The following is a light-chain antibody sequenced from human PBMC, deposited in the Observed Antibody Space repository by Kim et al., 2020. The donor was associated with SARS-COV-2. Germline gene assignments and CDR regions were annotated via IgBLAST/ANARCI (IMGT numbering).Light chain of an antibody. V-gene: IGLV3-19*01. J-gene: IGLJ2*01. CDR2: GKN. CDR3: NSRDSSTNHVL. CDR1: SLRSYY. Sequence: ALGQTVRITCQGDSLRSYYASWYQQKPGQAPVLVIYGKNSRPSGIPDRFSGSSSENTASLTITGAQAEDEADYYCNSRDSSTNHVLFGGGTQLTVL.